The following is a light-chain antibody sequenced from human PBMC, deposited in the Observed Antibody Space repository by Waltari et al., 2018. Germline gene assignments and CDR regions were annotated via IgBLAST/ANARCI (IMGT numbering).Light chain of an antibody. CDR3: QQYDGIVLT. J-gene: IGKJ4*01. CDR1: QSVSSIS. V-gene: IGKV3-20*01. Sequence: EIVLTQSPGTLSFSPGERAPLSCRASQSVSSISLTWYQQKPGQAPRLLIYGASSRATGIPDRFSGSGSGTDFALTISRLEPEDFAVYYCQQYDGIVLTFGGGTKVEI. CDR2: GAS.